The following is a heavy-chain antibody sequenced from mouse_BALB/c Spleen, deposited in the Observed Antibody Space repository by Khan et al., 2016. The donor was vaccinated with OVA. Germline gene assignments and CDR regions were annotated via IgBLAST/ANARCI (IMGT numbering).Heavy chain of an antibody. J-gene: IGHJ4*01. V-gene: IGHV9-3-1*01. CDR3: ARGSSRAMDD. CDR1: GYTFTNYG. Sequence: QIQLVQSGPELKKPGETVKISCKASGYTFTNYGMNWVKQAPGKGLKWMGWIYTYTGEPTYADDFKGRFAFSLESSASTAFLQINNLTNDDTATYFCARGSSRAMDDWGQGTSVTVSS. D-gene: IGHD1-1*01. CDR2: IYTYTGEP.